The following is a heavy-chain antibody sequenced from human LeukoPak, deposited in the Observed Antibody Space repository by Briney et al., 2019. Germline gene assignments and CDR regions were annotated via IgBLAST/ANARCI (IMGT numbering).Heavy chain of an antibody. CDR1: GFTFSSYW. CDR2: IKQDGSEK. Sequence: GGSLRLSCAASGFTFSSYWMSWVRRAPGKGLEWVANIKQDGSEKYYVDSVKGRFTISRDNAKNSLYLQMNSLRAEDTAVYYCARDTLGEWELTGFDYWGQGTLVTVSS. J-gene: IGHJ4*02. CDR3: ARDTLGEWELTGFDY. D-gene: IGHD1-26*01. V-gene: IGHV3-7*01.